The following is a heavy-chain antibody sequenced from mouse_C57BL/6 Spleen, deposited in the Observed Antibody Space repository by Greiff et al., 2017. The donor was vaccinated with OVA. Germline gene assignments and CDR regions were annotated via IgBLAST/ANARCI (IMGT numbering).Heavy chain of an antibody. Sequence: EVQGVESGGGLVQPGGSLSLSCAASGFTFTDYYMSWVRQPPGKALEWLGFLSNKANGYTTEYRASVKGRFTISRDNSQSILYLQMNALRAEDSATYYGARPYGFYWYFDVWGTGTTVTVSS. CDR2: LSNKANGYTT. CDR3: ARPYGFYWYFDV. D-gene: IGHD2-2*01. V-gene: IGHV7-3*01. CDR1: GFTFTDYY. J-gene: IGHJ1*03.